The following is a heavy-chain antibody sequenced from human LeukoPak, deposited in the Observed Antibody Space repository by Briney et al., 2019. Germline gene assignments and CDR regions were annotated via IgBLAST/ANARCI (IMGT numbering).Heavy chain of an antibody. CDR1: GFTFDDYG. J-gene: IGHJ4*02. CDR2: INSDGSST. Sequence: QSGGSLRLSCAASGFTFDDYGMSWVRQVPGKGLVWVSRINSDGSSTSYADSVKGRFTISRDNAKNTLYVQMNSLRAEDTAVYYCARALGDWGQGTLVTVSS. V-gene: IGHV3-74*01. D-gene: IGHD3-16*01. CDR3: ARALGD.